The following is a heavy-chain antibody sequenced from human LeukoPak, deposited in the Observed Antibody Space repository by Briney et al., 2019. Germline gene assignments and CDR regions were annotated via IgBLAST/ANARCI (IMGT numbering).Heavy chain of an antibody. CDR2: ISGSSGST. D-gene: IGHD3-10*01. CDR3: AKVPLWFGELPYYYYYGMDV. CDR1: GFTFSSYA. J-gene: IGHJ6*02. Sequence: SGGSLRLSCAASGFTFSSYAMSWVRQAPGKGLEWVSAISGSSGSTYYADSVKGRFTISRDNSKNTLYLQMNSLRAEDTAVYYCAKVPLWFGELPYYYYYGMDVWGQGTTVTVSS. V-gene: IGHV3-23*01.